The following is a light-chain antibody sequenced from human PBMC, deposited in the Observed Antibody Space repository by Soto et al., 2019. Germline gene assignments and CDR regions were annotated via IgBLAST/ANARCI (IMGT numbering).Light chain of an antibody. V-gene: IGKV3-20*01. CDR2: GAS. CDR3: QQYGSSPRT. J-gene: IGKJ4*01. CDR1: QSVSSSY. Sequence: EIVLTQSPGTLSLSPGERATLSCRASQSVSSSYLAWYQHKPGQAPRLLLYGASSRATGIPDRFSGSGSGTDFTLTISRLEPEDFAVYYCQQYGSSPRTFGGGTKVEIK.